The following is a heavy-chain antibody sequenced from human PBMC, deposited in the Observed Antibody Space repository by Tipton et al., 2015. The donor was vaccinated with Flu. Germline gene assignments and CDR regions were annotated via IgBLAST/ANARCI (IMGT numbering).Heavy chain of an antibody. D-gene: IGHD4-17*01. V-gene: IGHV1-18*04. J-gene: IGHJ5*02. Sequence: QSGAEVKKPGASVKVSCKASGYTFTSYGISWVRQAPGQGLEWMGWISAYNGNTNYAQKLQGRVTMTTDTSTSTAYMELRSLRSEDTAVYYCATDRKDYGDYDWFDPWGQGTLVTVSS. CDR3: ATDRKDYGDYDWFDP. CDR1: GYTFTSYG. CDR2: ISAYNGNT.